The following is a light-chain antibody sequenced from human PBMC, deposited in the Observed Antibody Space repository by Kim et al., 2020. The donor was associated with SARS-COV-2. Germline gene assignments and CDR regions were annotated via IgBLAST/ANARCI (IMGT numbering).Light chain of an antibody. CDR3: QHYSTTPLT. J-gene: IGKJ4*01. Sequence: VSPGERATLSCRASQSVSTSLAWYQQKPGQAPRLLIYGASTMATGIPARFSGSGSGTEFTLTISSLQSEDFAVYTCQHYSTTPLTFGGGTKVDIK. V-gene: IGKV3-15*01. CDR2: GAS. CDR1: QSVSTS.